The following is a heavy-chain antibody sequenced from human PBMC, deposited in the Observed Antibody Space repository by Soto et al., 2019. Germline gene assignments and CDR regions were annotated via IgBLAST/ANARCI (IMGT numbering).Heavy chain of an antibody. CDR1: GFTFSNAW. Sequence: EVQLVESGGGLVKPGGSLRLSCAASGFTFSNAWMTWVRQAPGKGLEWVGRIKSKTHGGTTDYAAPVKGRFTISRDDSKNTLYLQMNSLRTEDTAVYYCTTTAGINMIVVEETIDYWGQGTLVTVSS. CDR2: IKSKTHGGTT. CDR3: TTTAGINMIVVEETIDY. V-gene: IGHV3-15*01. D-gene: IGHD3-22*01. J-gene: IGHJ4*02.